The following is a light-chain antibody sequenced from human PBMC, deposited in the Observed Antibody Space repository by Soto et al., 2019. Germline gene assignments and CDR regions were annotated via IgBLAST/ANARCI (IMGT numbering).Light chain of an antibody. CDR3: ASWDDRLGAVI. Sequence: QSVVTQPPSATGTPGQKVFISCSGSSSNIGGTNYAYWYQQLPGAAPKLLMHSNNLRPSGVPERISGSKFGTAASLAISGLRSEDVAVYYCASWDDRLGAVIFGGGTKVTVL. CDR1: SSNIGGTNY. V-gene: IGLV1-47*02. J-gene: IGLJ2*01. CDR2: SNN.